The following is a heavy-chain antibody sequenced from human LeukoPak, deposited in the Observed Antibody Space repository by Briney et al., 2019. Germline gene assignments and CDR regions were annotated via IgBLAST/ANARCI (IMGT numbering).Heavy chain of an antibody. CDR2: IIPIFGTA. CDR3: ARSGGDIVVVPAAYYFDY. CDR1: GYTFTGYY. Sequence: ASVKVSCKASGYTFTGYYMHWVRQAPGQGLEWMGGIIPIFGTANYAQKFQGRVTITADESTSTAYMELSSLRSEDTAVYYCARSGGDIVVVPAAYYFDYWGQGTLVTVSS. D-gene: IGHD2-2*01. V-gene: IGHV1-69*13. J-gene: IGHJ4*02.